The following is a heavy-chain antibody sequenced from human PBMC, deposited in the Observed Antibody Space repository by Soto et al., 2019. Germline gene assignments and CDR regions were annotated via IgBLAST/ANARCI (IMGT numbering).Heavy chain of an antibody. V-gene: IGHV4-61*01. Sequence: SEPLSLTCTVSGGSVSSGSYYWSWIRQPPGKGLEWIGYIYYSGSTNYNPSLKSRVTISVDTSKNQFSLKLSSVTAADTAVYYCARAFRGYSYGYYYYYGMDVWGQGTTVTVSS. J-gene: IGHJ6*02. CDR3: ARAFRGYSYGYYYYYGMDV. D-gene: IGHD5-18*01. CDR1: GGSVSSGSYY. CDR2: IYYSGST.